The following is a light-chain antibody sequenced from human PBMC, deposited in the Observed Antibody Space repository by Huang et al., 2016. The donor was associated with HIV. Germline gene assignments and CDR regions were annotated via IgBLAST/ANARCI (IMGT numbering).Light chain of an antibody. Sequence: DIQMTQSLSSLSSSVGDRVTITCRASQSIRSYLNWYQQKPGKSPKLLIYAASSLQSGGPSRFSGSGSGTDVTLTISSLQHEDFATYYCQQSYSTPRTFGQGTKVEIK. V-gene: IGKV1-39*01. CDR1: QSIRSY. CDR2: AAS. J-gene: IGKJ1*01. CDR3: QQSYSTPRT.